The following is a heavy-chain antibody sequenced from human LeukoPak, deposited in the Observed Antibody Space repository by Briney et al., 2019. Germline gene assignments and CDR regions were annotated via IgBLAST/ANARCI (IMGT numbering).Heavy chain of an antibody. D-gene: IGHD4-17*01. J-gene: IGHJ4*02. V-gene: IGHV3-23*01. Sequence: QTGGSLRLSCAASGFTFRSYDMSWVRQAPGKGLEWVSSVSDTDGSTYYADSVKGRFTISRDNSKNTLYLQMNSLRAEDTAVYYCAKDDYGDYAGYWGQGTLVTVSS. CDR2: VSDTDGST. CDR3: AKDDYGDYAGY. CDR1: GFTFRSYD.